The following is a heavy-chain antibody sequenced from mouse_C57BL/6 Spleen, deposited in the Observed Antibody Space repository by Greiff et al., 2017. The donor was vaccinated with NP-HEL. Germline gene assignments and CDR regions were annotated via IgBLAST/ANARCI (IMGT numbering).Heavy chain of an antibody. Sequence: EVKLMESGAELVKPGASVKLSCTASGFNIKDYYMHWVKQRTEQGLEWIGRIDPEDGETKYAPKFQGKATITADTSSNTAYLQLSSLTSEDTAVYYCASPAYYDYDGDYAMDYWGQGTSVTVSS. CDR2: IDPEDGET. J-gene: IGHJ4*01. CDR1: GFNIKDYY. CDR3: ASPAYYDYDGDYAMDY. D-gene: IGHD2-4*01. V-gene: IGHV14-2*01.